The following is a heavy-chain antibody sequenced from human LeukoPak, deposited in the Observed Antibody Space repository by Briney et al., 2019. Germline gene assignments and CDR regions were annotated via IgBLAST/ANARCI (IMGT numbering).Heavy chain of an antibody. CDR3: AMIVGATGGYYYYYYMDV. CDR1: GGSISSSSYC. V-gene: IGHV4-39*07. J-gene: IGHJ6*03. D-gene: IGHD1-26*01. Sequence: SETLSLTCTVSGGSISSSSYCWGWFRQPPEKGLEWIGSIYYSGSTYYNPSLKSRVTISVDTSKNQFSLKLSSVTAADTAVYYCAMIVGATGGYYYYYYMDVWGKGTTVTVSS. CDR2: IYYSGST.